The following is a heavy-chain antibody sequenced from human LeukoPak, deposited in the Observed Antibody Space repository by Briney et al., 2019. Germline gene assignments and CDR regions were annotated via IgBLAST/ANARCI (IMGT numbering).Heavy chain of an antibody. CDR1: GYTFTGYC. CDR2: INPNSGGT. V-gene: IGHV1-2*02. Sequence: GASVKVSCKASGYTFTGYCMHWVRQAPGQGLEWMGWINPNSGGTNYAQKFQGRVTMTRDTSISTAYMELSRLRSDDTAVYYCARAPRGDYATFDYWGQGTLVTVSS. J-gene: IGHJ4*02. CDR3: ARAPRGDYATFDY. D-gene: IGHD4-17*01.